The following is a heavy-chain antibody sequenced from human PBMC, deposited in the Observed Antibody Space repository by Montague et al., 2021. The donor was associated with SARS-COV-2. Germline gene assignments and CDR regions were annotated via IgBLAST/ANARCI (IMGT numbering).Heavy chain of an antibody. D-gene: IGHD3-10*01. CDR3: ARDGVEPRGSGREYGGDGLDT. CDR1: GFSLTTDGMC. Sequence: PALVKPTQTLTLTCTFSGFSLTTDGMCVSWVRQPPGKALEWLARIDWDDDTYYSTSLKTRLTISKDTSKNQVVLRMTNMDPADTATYYCARDGVEPRGSGREYGGDGLDTWGQGTLVTVSS. CDR2: IDWDDDT. J-gene: IGHJ5*01. V-gene: IGHV2-70*11.